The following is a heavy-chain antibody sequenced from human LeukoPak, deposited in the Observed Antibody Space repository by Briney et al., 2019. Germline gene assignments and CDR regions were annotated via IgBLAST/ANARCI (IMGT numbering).Heavy chain of an antibody. J-gene: IGHJ6*03. CDR2: ISGSGGST. CDR3: AKHSGHDSIYYYMDV. Sequence: PGGSLRLSCAASGLAFTSYAITWVRQPPGQGLEWVSAISGSGGSTYYADSVKGRFTISRDNSKNTLYLQMNSLRAEDTAVYYCAKHSGHDSIYYYMDVWGKGTTVTVSS. V-gene: IGHV3-23*01. CDR1: GLAFTSYA. D-gene: IGHD5-12*01.